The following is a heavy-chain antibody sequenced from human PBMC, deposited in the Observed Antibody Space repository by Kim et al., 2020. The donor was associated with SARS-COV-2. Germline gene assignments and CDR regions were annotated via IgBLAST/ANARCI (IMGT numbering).Heavy chain of an antibody. J-gene: IGHJ3*02. CDR2: NK. CDR3: AGDHASAFDI. V-gene: IGHV3-33*01. Sequence: NKSYADSVKGRFTISRDNSKNTLNLQMNSLRAEDTAVYYCAGDHASAFDIWGQGTMVTVSS.